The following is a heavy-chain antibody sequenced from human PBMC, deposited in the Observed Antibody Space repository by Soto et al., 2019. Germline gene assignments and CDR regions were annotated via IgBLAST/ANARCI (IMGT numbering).Heavy chain of an antibody. V-gene: IGHV4-39*07. CDR2: IYYSGST. CDR1: VGSISSSSYY. J-gene: IGHJ5*02. D-gene: IGHD6-19*01. CDR3: ARDRGSSGWYREHWFDP. Sequence: SETLSLTCTVSVGSISSSSYYWGWIRQPPGKGLEWIGSIYYSGSTYYNPSLKSRVTISVDTSKNQFSLKLSSVTAADTAVYYCARDRGSSGWYREHWFDPWGQGTLVTVSS.